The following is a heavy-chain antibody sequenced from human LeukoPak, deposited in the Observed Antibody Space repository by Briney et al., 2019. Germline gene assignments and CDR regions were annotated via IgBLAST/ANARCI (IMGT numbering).Heavy chain of an antibody. CDR1: GFTFSSYA. CDR2: ISGSGGGT. CDR3: AEPEGGYYDIRPD. J-gene: IGHJ4*02. D-gene: IGHD3-22*01. Sequence: GGSLRLSCAASGFTFSSYAMSWVRQAPGKGQEWVSAISGSGGGTYYADSVKGRFTISRDNSKNTLYLQMNSLRAEDTAVYYCAEPEGGYYDIRPDWGQGTLVTVSS. V-gene: IGHV3-23*01.